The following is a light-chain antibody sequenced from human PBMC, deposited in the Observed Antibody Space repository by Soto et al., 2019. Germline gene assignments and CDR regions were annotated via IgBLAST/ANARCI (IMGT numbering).Light chain of an antibody. CDR2: AAS. J-gene: IGKJ1*01. Sequence: AIRMTQSPSSLSASTGDRVTITCRASQGISSYLAWYQQKPGKAPKLLIYAASTLQSGVPSRFSGSGSGTDFTLTIICLQSEDFATYYCQQYYSYRGTFGQGTKVEIK. CDR1: QGISSY. CDR3: QQYYSYRGT. V-gene: IGKV1-8*01.